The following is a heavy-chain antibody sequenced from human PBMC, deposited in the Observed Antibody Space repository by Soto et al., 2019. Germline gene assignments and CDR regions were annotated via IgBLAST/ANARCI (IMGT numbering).Heavy chain of an antibody. D-gene: IGHD6-6*01. CDR3: ARMSSSSVPYGMDV. J-gene: IGHJ6*02. CDR2: IDWDDDK. CDR1: GFSLSTSGMC. V-gene: IGHV2-70*11. Sequence: SGPTLVNPTQTLTLTCTFSGFSLSTSGMCVSWIRQPPGKALEWLARIDWDDDKYYSTSLKTRLTISKDTSKNQVVLTMTNMDPVDTATYYFARMSSSSVPYGMDVWGQGTTLTVSS.